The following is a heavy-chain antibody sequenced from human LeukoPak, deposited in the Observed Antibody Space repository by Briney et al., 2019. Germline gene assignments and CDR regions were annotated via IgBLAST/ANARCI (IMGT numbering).Heavy chain of an antibody. J-gene: IGHJ4*02. CDR3: ARGGLRIAAAV. V-gene: IGHV3-30*02. CDR2: IRYEGTSK. CDR1: GFTFSSYG. D-gene: IGHD6-13*01. Sequence: PGGSLRLSCAASGFTFSSYGMHWVRQAPDQGLEWVAFIRYEGTSKYYADSVKGRFTISRDNSKNSLYLQMNSLRAEDTAVYYCARGGLRIAAAVWGQGTLVTVSS.